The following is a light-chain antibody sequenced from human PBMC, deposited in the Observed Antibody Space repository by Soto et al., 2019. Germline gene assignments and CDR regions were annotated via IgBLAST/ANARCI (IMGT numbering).Light chain of an antibody. Sequence: QSVLAQPPSVSGAPGQRVTISCTGSGSEIVNSYKHLPGRAPKLLIYGNSNRPSGVSDRVSASKSGTSASLTITGLQAEDEADYYCQSYDSRLSCSVFGTGTKVTVL. V-gene: IGLV1-40*01. CDR3: QSYDSRLSCSV. CDR1: GSEI. J-gene: IGLJ1*01. CDR2: GNS.